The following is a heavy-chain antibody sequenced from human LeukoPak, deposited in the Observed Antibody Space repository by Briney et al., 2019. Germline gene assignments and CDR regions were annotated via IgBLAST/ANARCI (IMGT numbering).Heavy chain of an antibody. J-gene: IGHJ4*02. V-gene: IGHV3-7*01. CDR1: GFTLSSYW. D-gene: IGHD3-3*01. Sequence: GGSLRLSCAASGFTLSSYWMSWVRQAPGKGLEGVANIKQYGSEKYYVDSVKGRFTISRDNAKNSLYLQMNRLRAEDTAVYSCARDRITIFGVVNDYWGQGTLVTVSS. CDR3: ARDRITIFGVVNDY. CDR2: IKQYGSEK.